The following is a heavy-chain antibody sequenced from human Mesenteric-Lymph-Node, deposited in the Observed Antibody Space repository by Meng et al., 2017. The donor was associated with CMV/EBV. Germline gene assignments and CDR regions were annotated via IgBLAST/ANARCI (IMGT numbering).Heavy chain of an antibody. V-gene: IGHV4-59*12. CDR3: ARDSFYDSSGYYNPFDY. CDR2: IYYSGST. Sequence: GSLRLSCTVSGGSISSYYWSWIRQPPGKGLEWIGYIYYSGSTNYNPSLKSRVTISVDTSKNQFSLKLNSVTAADTAVYYCARDSFYDSSGYYNPFDYWGQGTLVTVSS. D-gene: IGHD3-22*01. CDR1: GGSISSYY. J-gene: IGHJ4*02.